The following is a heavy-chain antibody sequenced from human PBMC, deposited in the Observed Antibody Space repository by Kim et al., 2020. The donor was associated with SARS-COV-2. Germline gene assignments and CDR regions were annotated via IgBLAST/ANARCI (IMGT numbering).Heavy chain of an antibody. CDR1: GYTFTSYY. CDR2: INPSGGST. V-gene: IGHV1-46*01. J-gene: IGHJ4*02. Sequence: ASVKVSCKASGYTFTSYYMHWVRQAPGQGLEWMGIINPSGGSTSYAQKFQGRVTMTRDTSTSTVYMELSSLRSEDTAVYYCARDVSGTTILGVLLLWGQGTLVTVSS. CDR3: ARDVSGTTILGVLLL. D-gene: IGHD1-1*01.